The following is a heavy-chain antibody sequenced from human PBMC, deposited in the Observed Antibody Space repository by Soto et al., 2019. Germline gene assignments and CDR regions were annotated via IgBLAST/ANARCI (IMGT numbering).Heavy chain of an antibody. Sequence: SETLSLTCAVSGGSFSGYYWSWIRQPPGKGLEWIGEINHSGSTNYNPSLKSRVTISVDTSKNQFSLKLSSVTAADTAVYYCARGHYYGSGSYYKRRGYFDYWGQGTLVTVSS. J-gene: IGHJ4*02. D-gene: IGHD3-10*01. CDR2: INHSGST. V-gene: IGHV4-34*01. CDR1: GGSFSGYY. CDR3: ARGHYYGSGSYYKRRGYFDY.